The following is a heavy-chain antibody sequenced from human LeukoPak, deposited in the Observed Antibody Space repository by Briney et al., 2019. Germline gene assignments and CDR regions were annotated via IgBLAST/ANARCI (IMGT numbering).Heavy chain of an antibody. D-gene: IGHD3-22*01. J-gene: IGHJ3*02. CDR1: GVSISSYY. Sequence: PSETLSLTGTVSGVSISSYYWGWIRQPPGKGLEWIGYIYYSGSTNYNPSLKSRATISVDTSKNQFSLKLSSVTAADTAVYYCARGTLYYDSSGYGDMRRSGAFDIWGQGTMVTVSS. CDR3: ARGTLYYDSSGYGDMRRSGAFDI. CDR2: IYYSGST. V-gene: IGHV4-59*01.